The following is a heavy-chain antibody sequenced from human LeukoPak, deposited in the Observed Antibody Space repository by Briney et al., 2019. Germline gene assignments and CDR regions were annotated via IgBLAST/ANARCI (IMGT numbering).Heavy chain of an antibody. D-gene: IGHD5-24*01. CDR2: ISRSGSTI. CDR3: ARDGGAGYILVTPYYFDY. CDR1: GFTFRDHE. Sequence: AGGSLRLSCAASGFTFRDHEMNWVRQAPGKGLEWVSYISRSGSTINYADSVKGRFTISRDNAENSLYLQMNNLRAEDTAVYYCARDGGAGYILVTPYYFDYWGQGTLVTVSS. V-gene: IGHV3-48*03. J-gene: IGHJ4*02.